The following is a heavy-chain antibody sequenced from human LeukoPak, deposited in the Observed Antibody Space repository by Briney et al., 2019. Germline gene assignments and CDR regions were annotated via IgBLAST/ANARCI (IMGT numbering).Heavy chain of an antibody. D-gene: IGHD4-17*01. V-gene: IGHV3-7*04. CDR1: GFTFSRYW. Sequence: GGSLRLSCAASGFTFSRYWMTWVRQAPGKGLEWVANINEDGSEKYYVESVKGRFTISRDNAKNSLSLQMSTLRAEDTAVYYCARVPATVKADYWGQGTLVTVSS. J-gene: IGHJ4*02. CDR3: ARVPATVKADY. CDR2: INEDGSEK.